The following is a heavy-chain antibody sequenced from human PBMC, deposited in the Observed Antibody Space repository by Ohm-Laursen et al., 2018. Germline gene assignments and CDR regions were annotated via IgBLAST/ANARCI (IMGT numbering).Heavy chain of an antibody. Sequence: ASVKVSCKVSGYTFTNYGISWVRQAPGQGLEWMGWISAYNGNTKYAQKFQGRVTMITDTSTSAAYMELRSLRSDDTAIYYCAREYVGATSYGMDVWGQGTTVTVSS. J-gene: IGHJ6*02. CDR1: GYTFTNYG. V-gene: IGHV1-18*01. D-gene: IGHD1-26*01. CDR3: AREYVGATSYGMDV. CDR2: ISAYNGNT.